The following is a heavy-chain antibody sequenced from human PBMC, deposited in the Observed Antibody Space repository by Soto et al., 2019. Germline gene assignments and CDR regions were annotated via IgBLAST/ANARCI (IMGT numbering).Heavy chain of an antibody. Sequence: VQLVESGGGLVQPGKSLRLSCSASGFSFSSCAMHWVRQAPGRGLEYVSGITSEGDRTYHADSVKGRFTISRDNSKNTLYLEVNSLRVEDTALYYCVKGNQLLRYYFEYWGQGTLVTVSS. D-gene: IGHD3-16*01. CDR2: ITSEGDRT. J-gene: IGHJ4*02. CDR1: GFSFSSCA. CDR3: VKGNQLLRYYFEY. V-gene: IGHV3-64D*06.